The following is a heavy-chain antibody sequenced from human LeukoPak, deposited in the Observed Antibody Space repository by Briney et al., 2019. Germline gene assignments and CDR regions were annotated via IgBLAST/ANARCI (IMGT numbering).Heavy chain of an antibody. D-gene: IGHD3-22*01. J-gene: IGHJ2*01. V-gene: IGHV3-23*01. CDR2: ITGSGGSA. CDR1: GVTFRNYA. Sequence: PGGSLRLSCAASGVTFRNYAMTWVRQAPGKGLEWVSGITGSGGSADSADSVKGRFSIFRDNSKNTLYLQMNRLRGEDTAVYYCAKGRYYDSSDYYDWYFDLWGRGTLVTVSS. CDR3: AKGRYYDSSDYYDWYFDL.